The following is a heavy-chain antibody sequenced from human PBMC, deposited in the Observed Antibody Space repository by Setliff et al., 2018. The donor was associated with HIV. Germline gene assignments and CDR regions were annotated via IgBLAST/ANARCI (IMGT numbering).Heavy chain of an antibody. Sequence: PGGSLRLSCTASGFTFSSYEMNWVRQAPGKGLEWVSYISSRGTNIYHADSVKGRFTLSRDNAKNSLSLQMNSLRAEDTAIYYCARLYGSGSSDYMDVWGKGTTVTVSS. CDR2: ISSRGTNI. V-gene: IGHV3-48*03. D-gene: IGHD3-10*01. J-gene: IGHJ6*03. CDR1: GFTFSSYE. CDR3: ARLYGSGSSDYMDV.